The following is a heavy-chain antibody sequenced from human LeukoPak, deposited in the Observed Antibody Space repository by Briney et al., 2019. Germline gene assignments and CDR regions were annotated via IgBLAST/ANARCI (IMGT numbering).Heavy chain of an antibody. CDR1: GFDFSSNW. CDR2: IKGDGIST. CDR3: AKDKVGSYHYYYYGMDV. D-gene: IGHD1-26*01. J-gene: IGHJ6*02. Sequence: GGSLRLSCAASGFDFSSNWMHWVRHAPGQGLVWVSRIKGDGISTNYADSVKGRFTISRDNSKNTLYLQMNSLRAEDTAVYYCAKDKVGSYHYYYYGMDVWGQGTTVTVSS. V-gene: IGHV3-74*01.